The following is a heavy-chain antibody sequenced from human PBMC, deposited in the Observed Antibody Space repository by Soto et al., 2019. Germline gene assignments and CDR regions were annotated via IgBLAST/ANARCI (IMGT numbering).Heavy chain of an antibody. CDR3: ARARSFQMGDFDP. V-gene: IGHV4-34*01. D-gene: IGHD3-16*01. CDR2: INHSGST. J-gene: IGHJ5*02. Sequence: QVQLQQWGAGLLKPSETLSLTCAVYGGSFSGYYWSWIRQPPGKGLEWIGEINHSGSTNYNPSLKSRVTISVDTSKNQFSLKLSSVTAADTAVYYCARARSFQMGDFDPWGQGTLVTVSS. CDR1: GGSFSGYY.